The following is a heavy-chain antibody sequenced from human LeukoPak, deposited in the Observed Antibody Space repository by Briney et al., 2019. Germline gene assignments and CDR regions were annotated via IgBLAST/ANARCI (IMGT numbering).Heavy chain of an antibody. D-gene: IGHD3-9*01. CDR3: ARGGYDILTGYFDY. Sequence: PGGSLRLSCAASGFTFSSYSMNWVRQAPGKGLEWVSSISSSSSYIYYADSVKGRFTISRDNAKNSLYLQMNSLRAEDTAVYYCARGGYDILTGYFDYWGQGTLVTVSS. V-gene: IGHV3-21*01. CDR2: ISSSSSYI. J-gene: IGHJ4*02. CDR1: GFTFSSYS.